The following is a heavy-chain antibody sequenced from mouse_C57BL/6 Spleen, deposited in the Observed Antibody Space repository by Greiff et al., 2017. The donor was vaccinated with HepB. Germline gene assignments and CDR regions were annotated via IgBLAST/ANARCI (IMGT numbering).Heavy chain of an antibody. J-gene: IGHJ4*01. D-gene: IGHD2-1*01. CDR3: ARGSYGNYAMDY. CDR1: GFTFTDYY. CDR2: IRNKANGYTT. Sequence: EVMLVESGGGLVQPGGSLSLSCAASGFTFTDYYMSWVRQPPGKALEWLGFIRNKANGYTTEYSASVKGRFTIARDNSQSILYLQMNALRAEDSATYYCARGSYGNYAMDYWGQGTSVTVSS. V-gene: IGHV7-3*01.